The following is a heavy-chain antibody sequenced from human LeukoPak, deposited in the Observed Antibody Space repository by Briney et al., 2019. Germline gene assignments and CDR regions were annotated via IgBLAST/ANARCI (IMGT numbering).Heavy chain of an antibody. D-gene: IGHD2-15*01. V-gene: IGHV1-2*02. CDR3: ARPHSRWWYAFDP. CDR1: GYTFTGYY. CDR2: INPNSGGT. J-gene: IGHJ5*02. Sequence: AAVKVSCKASGYTFTGYYMHWVRQAPGQGLGWVGWINPNSGGTNYAQKFQGRVTLTRDTSISTAYMELSRLRSDDTAVYYCARPHSRWWYAFDPWSQRSLVTVSS.